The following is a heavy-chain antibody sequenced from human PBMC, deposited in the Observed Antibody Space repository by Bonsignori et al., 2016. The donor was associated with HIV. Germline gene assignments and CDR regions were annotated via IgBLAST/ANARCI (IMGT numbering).Heavy chain of an antibody. CDR3: ARDLSYGDNSDY. J-gene: IGHJ4*02. V-gene: IGHV3-48*01. CDR1: GFTLRSYT. CDR2: ISSSSNTM. D-gene: IGHD4-17*01. Sequence: EAQLVESGGGLVQPGGSLRLSCSASGFTLRSYTMDWVRQAPGKGLEWVSYISSSSNTMYYADSVKGRFTVSRDNAKNSLYLQMDSLRAEDTGVYYCARDLSYGDNSDYWGQGTLVTVSS.